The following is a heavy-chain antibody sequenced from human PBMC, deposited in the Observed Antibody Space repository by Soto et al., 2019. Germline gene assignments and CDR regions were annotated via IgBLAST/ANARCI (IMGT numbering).Heavy chain of an antibody. CDR1: GFTFSSHA. CDR2: TIDSGGRS. CDR3: ARAVGPPHSYGYEVEGTHFDY. D-gene: IGHD5-18*01. V-gene: IGHV3-23*01. Sequence: GGSLRLSCAASGFTFSSHAMSWVRQAPGKGLEWVSSTIDSGGRSYHADSVRGRFTISGDNAKNSLYLQMNSLRAEDTAVYYCARAVGPPHSYGYEVEGTHFDYWGQGTLVTVSS. J-gene: IGHJ4*02.